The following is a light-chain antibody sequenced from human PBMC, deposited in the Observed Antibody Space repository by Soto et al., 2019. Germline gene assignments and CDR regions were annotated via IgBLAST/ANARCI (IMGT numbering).Light chain of an antibody. CDR3: QQSYNTPRT. CDR1: QGISTY. V-gene: IGKV1-39*01. J-gene: IGKJ1*01. CDR2: EAS. Sequence: DIQMTQSPSSLSASVGDRVTITCRASQGISTYLNWYQQKPGKAPKVLIYEASSLQSGVPSRFSGSGSGTDFTLTITSLQPEDSATYYCQQSYNTPRTFGHGTKVDIK.